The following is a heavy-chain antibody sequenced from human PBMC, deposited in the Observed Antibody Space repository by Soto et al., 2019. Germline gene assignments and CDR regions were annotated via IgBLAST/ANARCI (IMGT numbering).Heavy chain of an antibody. D-gene: IGHD6-6*01. CDR1: GFTFSSYA. V-gene: IGHV3-30-3*01. J-gene: IGHJ6*02. CDR2: ISYDGSNK. Sequence: GGSLRLSCAASGFTFSSYAMHWVRQAPGKGLEWVAVISYDGSNKYYADSVKGRFTISRDNSKNTLYLQMNSLRAEDTAVYYCARGADSSSSVFSGAYYYYYYGMDVCGQGTTVTVYS. CDR3: ARGADSSSSVFSGAYYYYYYGMDV.